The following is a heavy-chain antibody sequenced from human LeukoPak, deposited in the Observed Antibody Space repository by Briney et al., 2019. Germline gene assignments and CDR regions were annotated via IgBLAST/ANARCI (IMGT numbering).Heavy chain of an antibody. CDR2: IYYSGST. CDR1: GGSISSGGYY. D-gene: IGHD2-21*02. J-gene: IGHJ6*03. CDR3: GSRGHCGGDCYCDYYYYMDV. Sequence: SETLSLTCTVSGGSISSGGYYWSWIRHHPGKGLEWIGDIYYSGSTYYNPSLKSRVTISVDTSKNQFSLKLSSVTAADTAVYYCGSRGHCGGDCYCDYYYYMDVWGKGTTVTVSS. V-gene: IGHV4-31*03.